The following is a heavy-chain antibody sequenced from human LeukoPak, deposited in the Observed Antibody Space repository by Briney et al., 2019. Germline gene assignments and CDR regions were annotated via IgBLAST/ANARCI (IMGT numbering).Heavy chain of an antibody. J-gene: IGHJ4*02. D-gene: IGHD3-9*01. V-gene: IGHV3-21*01. CDR2: ISSSATYI. Sequence: GGSLRLSCAASGFTFGNYNMIWVRQAPGKGLEWVSSISSSATYIYYADSVKGRFTISRDDAKNSLFLQMNSLRAEDTAVYYCATADLTGYYGGDYWGQGTLVTVSS. CDR3: ATADLTGYYGGDY. CDR1: GFTFGNYN.